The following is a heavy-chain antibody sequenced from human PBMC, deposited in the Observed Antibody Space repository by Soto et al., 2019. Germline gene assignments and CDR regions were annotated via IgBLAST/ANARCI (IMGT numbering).Heavy chain of an antibody. CDR1: GYTFSNYW. CDR3: FRRGGFGRMYFLDY. V-gene: IGHV5-51*01. D-gene: IGHD3-10*01. CDR2: IYPGDSAT. Sequence: PGEYLKISCQGSGYTFSNYWIGCVRQMPWKGLEWMGIIYPGDSATRYSPSFQGQVTISADKSSNTAYLQWSSLGAADTAMYYCFRRGGFGRMYFLDYVGQGTYVTVSS. J-gene: IGHJ4*02.